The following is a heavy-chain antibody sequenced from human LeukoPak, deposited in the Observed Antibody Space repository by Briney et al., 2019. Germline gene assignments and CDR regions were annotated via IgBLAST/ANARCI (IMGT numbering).Heavy chain of an antibody. J-gene: IGHJ3*02. CDR2: ISGSGSST. CDR1: GFTFSNYA. CDR3: AKGDSRLVPDAFDI. V-gene: IGHV3-23*01. D-gene: IGHD6-6*01. Sequence: PGGSLRLSCVVSGFTFSNYAMSWVRQAPGKGLEWVSVISGSGSSTYNADSVKGRFTISRDKSTNTLYLQMNSLRAEDTAVYYCAKGDSRLVPDAFDIWGQGTMVIVSS.